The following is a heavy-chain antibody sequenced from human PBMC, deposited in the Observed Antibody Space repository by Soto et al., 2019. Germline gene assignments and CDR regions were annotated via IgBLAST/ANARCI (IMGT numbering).Heavy chain of an antibody. CDR1: GFTFDDYA. CDR3: AKDNGRYGYHFDY. J-gene: IGHJ4*02. CDR2: VSWNSGSI. V-gene: IGHV3-9*01. Sequence: EVQLVESGGGLVQPGRSLRLSCAASGFTFDDYAMHWVRQAPGKGLAWVSGVSWNSGSIGYADSVKGRFTISKDNAKNSMYLQMNSLRAEDTALYYCAKDNGRYGYHFDYWGQGTLVTVSS. D-gene: IGHD5-12*01.